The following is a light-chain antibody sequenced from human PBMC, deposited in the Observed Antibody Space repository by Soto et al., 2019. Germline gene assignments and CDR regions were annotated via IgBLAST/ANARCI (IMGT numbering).Light chain of an antibody. CDR2: EVS. V-gene: IGLV2-14*01. CDR1: SSDVGGYND. CDR3: SSYTSSGTPV. Sequence: QSALTQPASVSGSPGQSITIACTGTSSDVGGYNDLSWYQQHPGKAPKVMIYEVSNRPSGASNRFSGSKSGNTASLTISGLRAEDEADYYCSSYTSSGTPVFGGGTKLTVL. J-gene: IGLJ3*02.